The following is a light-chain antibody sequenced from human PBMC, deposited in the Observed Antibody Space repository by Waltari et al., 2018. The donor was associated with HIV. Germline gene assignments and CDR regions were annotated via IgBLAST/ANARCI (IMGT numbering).Light chain of an antibody. CDR3: QSFDTSLGVV. J-gene: IGLJ2*01. V-gene: IGLV1-40*01. CDR2: ANA. Sequence: QSVPMQPPSVSGAPGQRVTMSCAGTNSNIGAGCDVHWYQQLPGTAPKFLIYANANRPSGVPDRFSGSKSGTSASLAITGLQAEDEADYYCQSFDTSLGVVFGGGTKVTVL. CDR1: NSNIGAGCD.